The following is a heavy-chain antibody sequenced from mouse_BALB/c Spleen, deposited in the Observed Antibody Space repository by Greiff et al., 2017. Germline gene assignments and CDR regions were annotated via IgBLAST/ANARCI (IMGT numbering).Heavy chain of an antibody. J-gene: IGHJ4*01. CDR2: ISNGGGST. Sequence: EVKVVESGGGLVQPGGSLKLSCAASGFTFSSYTMSWVRQTPEKRLEWVAYISNGGGSTYYPDTVKGRFTISRDNAKNTLYLQMSSLKSEDTAMYYCARRYYAMDYWGQGTSVTVSS. CDR3: ARRYYAMDY. V-gene: IGHV5-12-2*01. CDR1: GFTFSSYT.